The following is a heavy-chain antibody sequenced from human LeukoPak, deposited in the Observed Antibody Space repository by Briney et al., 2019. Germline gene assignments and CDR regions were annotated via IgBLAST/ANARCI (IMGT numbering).Heavy chain of an antibody. CDR1: GGTFSSYA. V-gene: IGHV1-69*13. J-gene: IGHJ5*02. Sequence: ASVKVSCKASGGTFSSYAISWVRQAPGQGLEWMGGIIPIFGTANYAQKFQGRVTITADESTSTAYMELSSLRSEDTAVYYCARDFLKTAMAPYNWFDPWGQGTLVTVSS. CDR2: IIPIFGTA. D-gene: IGHD5-18*01. CDR3: ARDFLKTAMAPYNWFDP.